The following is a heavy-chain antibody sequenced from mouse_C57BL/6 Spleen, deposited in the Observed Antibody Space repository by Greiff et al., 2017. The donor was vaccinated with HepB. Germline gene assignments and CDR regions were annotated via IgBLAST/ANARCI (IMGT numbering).Heavy chain of an antibody. D-gene: IGHD2-4*01. CDR3: ARVYYDYDEGYYFDY. CDR2: ISYDGSN. CDR1: GYSITSGYY. J-gene: IGHJ2*01. V-gene: IGHV3-6*01. Sequence: EVQLQESGPGLVKPSQSLSLTCSVTGYSITSGYYWNWIRQFPGNKLEWMGYISYDGSNNYNPSLKNRISITRDTSKNQFFLKLNSVTTEDTATHYCARVYYDYDEGYYFDYWGQGTTLTVSS.